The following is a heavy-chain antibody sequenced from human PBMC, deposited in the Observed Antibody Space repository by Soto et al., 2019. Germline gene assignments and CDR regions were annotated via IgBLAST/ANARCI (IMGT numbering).Heavy chain of an antibody. J-gene: IGHJ4*02. CDR1: GFTFSSYA. CDR2: ISGSGGST. Sequence: GGSLRLSCAAAGFTFSSYAMSWVRQAPGKGLEWVSAISGSGGSTYYADSVKGRFTISRDNSKNTLYLQMNSLRAEDTAVYYCAKTITSSWYIFDYWGQGTLVTVSS. V-gene: IGHV3-23*01. CDR3: AKTITSSWYIFDY. D-gene: IGHD6-13*01.